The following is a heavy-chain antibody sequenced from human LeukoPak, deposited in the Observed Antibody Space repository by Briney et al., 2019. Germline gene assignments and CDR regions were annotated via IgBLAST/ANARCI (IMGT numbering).Heavy chain of an antibody. J-gene: IGHJ4*02. V-gene: IGHV1-69*05. CDR1: GGTFSSYA. CDR2: IIPIFGTA. CDR3: ARVRQTFGVDNYFDY. D-gene: IGHD3-3*01. Sequence: SVKVSCKASGGTFSSYAISWVRQAPGQGLEWMGGIIPIFGTANYAQKFQGRVTITTDESTSTAYMELSSLRSEDTAVYYCARVRQTFGVDNYFDYWGQGTLGTVSS.